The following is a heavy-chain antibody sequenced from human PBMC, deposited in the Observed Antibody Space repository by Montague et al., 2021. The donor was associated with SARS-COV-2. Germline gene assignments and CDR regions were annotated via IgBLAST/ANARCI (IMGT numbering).Heavy chain of an antibody. CDR2: ISSSSSYL. Sequence: SLRLSCAASGFTFSSYRLNWVRQAPGKGLEWVSSISSSSSYLYYADSVKGRFTISRDNAKNSLYLQMNGLRAEDTAVYYCARDARYDFWSGYYFDYWGQGTLVTVSS. CDR1: GFTFSSYR. J-gene: IGHJ4*02. V-gene: IGHV3-21*01. CDR3: ARDARYDFWSGYYFDY. D-gene: IGHD3-3*01.